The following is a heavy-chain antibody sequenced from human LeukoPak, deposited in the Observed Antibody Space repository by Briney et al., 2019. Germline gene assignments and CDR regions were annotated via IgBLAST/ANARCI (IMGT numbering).Heavy chain of an antibody. CDR2: IYYSGST. V-gene: IGHV4-39*01. CDR3: ASRQGRFGELLSGWFDP. CDR1: GGSISSSSYY. D-gene: IGHD3-10*01. J-gene: IGHJ5*02. Sequence: SETLSHTCTVSGGSISSSSYYWGWIRQPPGKGLEWIGSIYYSGSTYYNPSLKSRVTISVDTSKNQFSLKLSSVTAADTAVYYCASRQGRFGELLSGWFDPWGQGTLVTVSS.